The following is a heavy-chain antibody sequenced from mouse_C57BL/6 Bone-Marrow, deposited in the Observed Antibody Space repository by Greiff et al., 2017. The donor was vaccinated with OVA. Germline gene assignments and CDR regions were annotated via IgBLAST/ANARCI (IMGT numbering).Heavy chain of an antibody. Sequence: VQLQQSVAELVRPGASVKLSCTASGFNIKNTYMHWVKQRPEQGLEWIGRIDPANGNTKYAPKFQGKATITADPSSNTAYLQLSSLTSEDTASYYCASGGYDNYYAMDDWGQGTSVTVSS. CDR1: GFNIKNTY. D-gene: IGHD2-2*01. V-gene: IGHV14-3*01. J-gene: IGHJ4*01. CDR2: IDPANGNT. CDR3: ASGGYDNYYAMDD.